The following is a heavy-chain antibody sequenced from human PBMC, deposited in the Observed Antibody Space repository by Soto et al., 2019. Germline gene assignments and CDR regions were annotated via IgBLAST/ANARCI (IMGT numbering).Heavy chain of an antibody. V-gene: IGHV5-51*01. D-gene: IGHD3-22*01. CDR2: IYPGDSDT. CDR3: ARVSGDSSGYYYGDNWFDP. CDR1: GYSFTSYW. Sequence: PXESLTISCKGSGYSFTSYWIGLVRQMRGKGLEWMGIIYPGDSDTRYSPSFQGQVTISADKSISTAYLQWSSLKASDTAMYYCARVSGDSSGYYYGDNWFDPWGQGTLVTVSS. J-gene: IGHJ5*02.